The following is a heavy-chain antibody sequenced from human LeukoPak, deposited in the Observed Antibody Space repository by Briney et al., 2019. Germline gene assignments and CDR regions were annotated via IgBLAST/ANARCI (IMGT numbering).Heavy chain of an antibody. CDR3: ARGETIFPY. J-gene: IGHJ4*02. D-gene: IGHD3-9*01. V-gene: IGHV4-4*07. CDR1: GASISNYY. CDR2: IYASGST. Sequence: SETLSLTCTVSGASISNYYWSWIRQPAGKGLEWIGRIYASGSTNYNPSLKSRVTISVDQSKNQFSLRLNSVTAADTAVYYCARGETIFPYWGQGTLVTVSS.